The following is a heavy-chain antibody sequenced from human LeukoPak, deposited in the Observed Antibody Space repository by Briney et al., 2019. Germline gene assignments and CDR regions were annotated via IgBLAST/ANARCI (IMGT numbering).Heavy chain of an antibody. V-gene: IGHV1-2*02. CDR2: INPNSGGT. CDR3: ARVVVNYYDSSGYGATDY. J-gene: IGHJ4*02. D-gene: IGHD3-22*01. Sequence: ASVKVSCKASGYTFTSYAMNWVRQAPGQGLEWMGWINPNSGGTNYAQKFQGRVTMTRDTSISTAYMELSRLRSDDTAVYYCARVVVNYYDSSGYGATDYWGQGTLVTVSS. CDR1: GYTFTSYA.